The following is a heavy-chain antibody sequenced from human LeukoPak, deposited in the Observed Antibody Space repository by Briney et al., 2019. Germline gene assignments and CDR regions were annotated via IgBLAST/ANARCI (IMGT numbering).Heavy chain of an antibody. J-gene: IGHJ5*02. CDR1: GYTFTGYY. D-gene: IGHD3-22*01. CDR3: ARGYYDSSGYYSGSWFDP. Sequence: EASVKVSYKASGYTFTGYYMHWVRQAPGQGLEWMGWINPNSGGTNYAQKFQGRVTMTRDTSISTAYMELSRLRSDDTAVYYCARGYYDSSGYYSGSWFDPWGQGTLVTVSS. V-gene: IGHV1-2*02. CDR2: INPNSGGT.